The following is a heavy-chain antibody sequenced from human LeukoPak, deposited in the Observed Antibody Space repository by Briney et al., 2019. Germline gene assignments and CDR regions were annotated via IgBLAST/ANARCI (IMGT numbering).Heavy chain of an antibody. J-gene: IGHJ4*02. CDR1: GFTFSDSA. V-gene: IGHV3-73*01. D-gene: IGHD2-2*01. Sequence: PGGSLRLSCAASGFTFSDSAMHWVRQASGKGLEWVGRIRSKTHSFATAYAASVRGRFTISRDDSKNTTYLQMNSLKTEDTAVYFCTRIPADYWGQGTLVTVSS. CDR3: TRIPADY. CDR2: IRSKTHSFAT.